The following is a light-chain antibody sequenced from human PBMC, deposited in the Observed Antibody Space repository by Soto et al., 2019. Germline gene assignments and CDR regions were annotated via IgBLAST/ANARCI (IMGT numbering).Light chain of an antibody. J-gene: IGKJ1*01. CDR2: AAS. CDR3: QQYLTSPKT. Sequence: DIVLTQSPGTLSLSPGERATLSCRASQSVSSSNLAWYQQKPALAPRLLIYAASRRAPGIPERFSGSGSGTDFTLTISRLEPEDFAVYYCQQYLTSPKTFGQGTKVEIK. V-gene: IGKV3-20*01. CDR1: QSVSSSN.